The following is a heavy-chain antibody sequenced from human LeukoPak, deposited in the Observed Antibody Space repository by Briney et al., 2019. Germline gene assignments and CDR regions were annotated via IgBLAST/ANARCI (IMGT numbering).Heavy chain of an antibody. J-gene: IGHJ4*02. CDR1: GGTFSSYA. CDR3: ARDRLRFLECLVDFDY. V-gene: IGHV1-69*13. CDR2: IIPICGTA. D-gene: IGHD3-3*01. Sequence: SVKVSCKASGGTFSSYAINWVRQAPAQGHEWMGGIIPICGTANYAQKLQDRVTITADESTSTAYMALSSLRSDDTAVYYCARDRLRFLECLVDFDYWGQGTLVTVSS.